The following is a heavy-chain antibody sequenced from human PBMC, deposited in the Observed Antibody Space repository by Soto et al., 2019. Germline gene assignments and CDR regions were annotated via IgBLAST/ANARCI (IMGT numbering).Heavy chain of an antibody. CDR1: GYTFTSYG. Sequence: QVQLVQSGPEVKKPGASVKVSCKTSGYTFTSYGISWVRQAPGQGLEWMGWITTDKGKTTYAQKFQGRVTMPTDTSTSTGYMELRSLRSDDTAVYYCAPRSPAFDYWGQGTLVTVSS. CDR3: APRSPAFDY. V-gene: IGHV1-18*01. CDR2: ITTDKGKT. J-gene: IGHJ4*02.